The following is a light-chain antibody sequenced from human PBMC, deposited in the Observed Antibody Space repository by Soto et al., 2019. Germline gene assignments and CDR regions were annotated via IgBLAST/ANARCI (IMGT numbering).Light chain of an antibody. CDR3: SSYTTTNSLV. Sequence: QAVVAQPASVSGSPGQSITISCTGSSSDIGHYNLVSWYQQHPGRAPKLLIFGVTNRPSGISDRFSGSKSGATASLTISGLQADDEADYYCSSYTTTNSLVFGTGTKVTVL. CDR1: SSDIGHYNL. CDR2: GVT. V-gene: IGLV2-14*03. J-gene: IGLJ1*01.